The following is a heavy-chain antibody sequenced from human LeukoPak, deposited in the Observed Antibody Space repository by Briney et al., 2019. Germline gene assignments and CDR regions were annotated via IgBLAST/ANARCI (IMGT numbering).Heavy chain of an antibody. CDR3: ANNRASLDY. Sequence: GGSLRLSCAASGFTFSYYWMGWVRQAPGKGLEWVANIKQDGSEKYYVDSVRGRFTISRDNAKNSLYLQMNSLRAEDTAVYYCANNRASLDYWGQGTLVTVSS. D-gene: IGHD2/OR15-2a*01. V-gene: IGHV3-7*02. CDR2: IKQDGSEK. CDR1: GFTFSYYW. J-gene: IGHJ4*02.